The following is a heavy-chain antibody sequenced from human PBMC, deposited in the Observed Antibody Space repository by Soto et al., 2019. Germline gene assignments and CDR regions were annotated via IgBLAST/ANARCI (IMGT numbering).Heavy chain of an antibody. CDR2: IIPIPGTA. J-gene: IGHJ6*02. CDR3: ARSQVSSNSLEIYYYYYYGMDV. Sequence: QVQLVQSGAEVKKPGSSVKVSCKASGGTFSSYAISWVRQAPGQGLEWMGGIIPIPGTANYAQKFQGRVTTTADESTSTAYMELRSLRSEDTAVYYWARSQVSSNSLEIYYYYYYGMDVWGQGTTVTVSS. CDR1: GGTFSSYA. V-gene: IGHV1-69*01. D-gene: IGHD2-2*01.